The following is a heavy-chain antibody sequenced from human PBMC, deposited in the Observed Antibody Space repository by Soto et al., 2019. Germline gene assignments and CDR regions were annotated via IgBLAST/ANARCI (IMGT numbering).Heavy chain of an antibody. CDR1: GGSITSSSYY. CDR2: IYYSGST. D-gene: IGHD3-9*01. Sequence: PSETLSLTCTVSGGSITSSSYYWGWIRQPPGKGLEWIGNIYYSGSTYYNPSLKSRVTISVDTSKNQFSLKLSSVTAADTAVYYCASTNTYYDILSGSSPHNWFDPWGQGTLVT. CDR3: ASTNTYYDILSGSSPHNWFDP. J-gene: IGHJ5*02. V-gene: IGHV4-39*07.